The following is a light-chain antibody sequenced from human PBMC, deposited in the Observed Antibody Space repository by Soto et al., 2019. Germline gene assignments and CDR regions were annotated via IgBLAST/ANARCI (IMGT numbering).Light chain of an antibody. Sequence: EIVMTQSPATLSVSPGERATLSCRASQSVGSDLAWYQHKPAQAPRLLIYGASTRATGIPARFSGSGSGTEFTLTISSLQSEDFAVYYCQQYNNWPPFTFGPGNKVDIK. CDR2: GAS. V-gene: IGKV3-15*01. CDR1: QSVGSD. J-gene: IGKJ3*01. CDR3: QQYNNWPPFT.